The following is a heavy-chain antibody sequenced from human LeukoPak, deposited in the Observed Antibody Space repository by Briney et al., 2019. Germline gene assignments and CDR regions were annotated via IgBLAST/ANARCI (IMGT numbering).Heavy chain of an antibody. CDR1: GGSFSGYY. CDR2: INHSGST. J-gene: IGHJ4*02. V-gene: IGHV4-34*01. CDR3: ARVGYSYGYSAYRFDY. D-gene: IGHD5-18*01. Sequence: KPSETLSLTCAVYGGSFSGYYWSWIRQPPGKGLEWIGEINHSGSTNYNPSLKSRVTISVDTSKNQFSLKLSSVTAADTAVYYCARVGYSYGYSAYRFDYWGQGTLVTVSS.